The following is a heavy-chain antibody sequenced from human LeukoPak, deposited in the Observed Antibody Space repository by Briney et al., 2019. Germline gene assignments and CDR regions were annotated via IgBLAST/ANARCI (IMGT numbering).Heavy chain of an antibody. Sequence: ASVKVSCKASGYSLSSYGISCVRQAPGQRLEWMGWISAYDGNTNYAQKLQGRVTMTTDKSTGTAYMELRSLRSDDTAVYYCARDPVHYYDTSGYWSYWGQGTLVTVSS. CDR3: ARDPVHYYDTSGYWSY. J-gene: IGHJ4*02. CDR1: GYSLSSYG. V-gene: IGHV1-18*01. D-gene: IGHD3-22*01. CDR2: ISAYDGNT.